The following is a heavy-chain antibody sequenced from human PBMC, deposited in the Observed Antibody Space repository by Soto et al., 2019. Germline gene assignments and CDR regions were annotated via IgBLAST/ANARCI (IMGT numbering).Heavy chain of an antibody. CDR2: IYHSGST. CDR1: GGSISSSNW. V-gene: IGHV4-4*02. D-gene: IGHD6-19*01. J-gene: IGHJ4*02. CDR3: ASAVSGWYEDQIDY. Sequence: SETLSLTCAVSGGSISSSNWWSWVRQPPGKGLEWIGEIYHSGSTNYNPSLKSRVTISVDKSKNQFSLKLSSVTAADTAVYYCASAVSGWYEDQIDYWGQGTLVTVSS.